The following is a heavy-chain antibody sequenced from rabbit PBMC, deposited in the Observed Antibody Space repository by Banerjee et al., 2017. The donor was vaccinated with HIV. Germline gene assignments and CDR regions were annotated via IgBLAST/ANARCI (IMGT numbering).Heavy chain of an antibody. CDR1: GFSFSSGYY. D-gene: IGHD1-1*01. Sequence: QSLEESGGGLVKPGASLTLTCKASGFSFSSGYYMCWVRQAPGKGLEWIACIGVGTAYTNYASWAKGRFTISKTSSTTVTLQMTSLTAADTATYFCARDHTGTTGYTFNVWGPGTLVTVS. CDR3: ARDHTGTTGYTFNV. CDR2: IGVGTAYT. V-gene: IGHV1S40*01. J-gene: IGHJ4*01.